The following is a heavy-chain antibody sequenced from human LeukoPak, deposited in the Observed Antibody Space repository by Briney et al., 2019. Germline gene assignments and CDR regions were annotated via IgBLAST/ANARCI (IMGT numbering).Heavy chain of an antibody. V-gene: IGHV3-74*01. Sequence: GGFLRLSCAASGFTFSTYWMHWVRQAPGKGLVWVSRIKSDGSTNYADSVKGRFTISRDNAKNTVSLQMNSLRPEDTGVYYCARAPSEIGGYYPEYFRHWGQGTLVTVSS. CDR2: IKSDGST. D-gene: IGHD3-22*01. CDR1: GFTFSTYW. CDR3: ARAPSEIGGYYPEYFRH. J-gene: IGHJ1*01.